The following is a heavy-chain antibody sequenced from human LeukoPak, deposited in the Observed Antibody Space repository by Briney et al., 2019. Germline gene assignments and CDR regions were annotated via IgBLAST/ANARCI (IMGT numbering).Heavy chain of an antibody. CDR3: ATLPLVGASDAFDI. J-gene: IGHJ3*02. CDR1: GYTFTNYG. Sequence: ASVKVSCKASGYTFTNYGINWVRQAPGKGLEWMGGFDPEDGETIYAQKFQGRVTMTEDTSTDTAYMELSSLRSEDTAVYYCATLPLVGASDAFDIWGQGTMVTVSS. V-gene: IGHV1-24*01. CDR2: FDPEDGET. D-gene: IGHD1-26*01.